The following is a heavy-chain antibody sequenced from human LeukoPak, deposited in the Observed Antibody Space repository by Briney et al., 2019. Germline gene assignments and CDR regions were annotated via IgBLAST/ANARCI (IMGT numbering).Heavy chain of an antibody. CDR2: IKQDGSEK. V-gene: IGHV3-7*01. J-gene: IGHJ4*02. D-gene: IGHD3-22*01. CDR1: GFTFSSYW. CDR3: ARADYYDTPTFDY. Sequence: PGGSLRLSCAASGFTFSSYWMSWVRQAPGKGLEWVANIKQDGSEKYYVDSVKGRFTISRDNAKNSLYLQMNSLRAEDTVVYYCARADYYDTPTFDYWGRGTLVTVSS.